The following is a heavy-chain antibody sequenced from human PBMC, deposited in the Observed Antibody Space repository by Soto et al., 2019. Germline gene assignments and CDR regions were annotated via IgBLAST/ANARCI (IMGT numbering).Heavy chain of an antibody. CDR1: GVTCSSYA. V-gene: IGHV3-23*01. CDR3: AKLLYGSGRYYYYGMDV. D-gene: IGHD3-10*01. CDR2: ISGSGGST. J-gene: IGHJ6*02. Sequence: PGWSLRLSFAASGVTCSSYAMSWVRQAPGKGLVWVSAISGSGGSTYYADSVKGRFTISRDNSKNTLYLQMNSLRAEDTAVYYCAKLLYGSGRYYYYGMDVWGQGTTVTVSS.